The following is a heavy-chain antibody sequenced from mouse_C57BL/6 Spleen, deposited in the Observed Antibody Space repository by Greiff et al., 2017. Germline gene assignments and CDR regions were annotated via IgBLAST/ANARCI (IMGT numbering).Heavy chain of an antibody. Sequence: QVQLQQSGAELVKPGASVKMSCKASGYTFTSYWITWVKQRPGQGLEWIGDIHPGSGSTNYNEKFKSKATLTVDTSSSTAYMQLSILTSEDSAVYYCARETRITERAMDDWGQGTSVTVAS. D-gene: IGHD2-4*01. V-gene: IGHV1-55*01. CDR3: ARETRITERAMDD. CDR1: GYTFTSYW. CDR2: IHPGSGST. J-gene: IGHJ4*01.